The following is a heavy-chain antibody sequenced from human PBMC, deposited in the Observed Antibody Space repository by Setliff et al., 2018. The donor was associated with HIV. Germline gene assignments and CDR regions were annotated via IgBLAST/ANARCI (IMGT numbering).Heavy chain of an antibody. CDR1: GGSISSYY. CDR2: IYARGGT. CDR3: AGDETTVTFDY. D-gene: IGHD4-17*01. Sequence: PSETLSLTCSVSGGSISSYYWSWIRQPAGKGLEWIGRIYARGGTNYNPSLESRVTMSVDTSMNQFSLKRTSVTAADTAVYYCAGDETTVTFDYWGQGTLVTVSS. J-gene: IGHJ4*02. V-gene: IGHV4-4*07.